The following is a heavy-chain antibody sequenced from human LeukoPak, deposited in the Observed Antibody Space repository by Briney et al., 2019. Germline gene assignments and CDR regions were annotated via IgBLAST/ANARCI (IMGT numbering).Heavy chain of an antibody. CDR2: LYYNGRI. CDR3: ARDLGETAASDY. D-gene: IGHD3-16*01. Sequence: SETLSLTCIVSGGSISSYYWSWIRQPPGKGLEWIGYLYYNGRINYNPSLRSRVTISVDTSKNQISLKLSSVTAADTAVYYCARDLGETAASDYWGQGTLVTVSS. V-gene: IGHV4-59*01. CDR1: GGSISSYY. J-gene: IGHJ4*02.